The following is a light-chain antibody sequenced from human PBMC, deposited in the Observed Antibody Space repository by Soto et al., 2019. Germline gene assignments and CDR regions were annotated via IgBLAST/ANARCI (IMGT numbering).Light chain of an antibody. CDR3: AAYTGNWNGPV. J-gene: IGLJ2*01. V-gene: IGLV1-47*01. CDR1: SSTFANNY. CDR2: RTD. Sequence: QSALTQPPSVSGTPGQRVSISCSGDSSTFANNYVHWYQQVPGAAPKLLMYRTDQRPSGVPERFSGSKSGTSASLTISGLRPEDEAQSSCAAYTGNWNGPVFGGGTQLTVL.